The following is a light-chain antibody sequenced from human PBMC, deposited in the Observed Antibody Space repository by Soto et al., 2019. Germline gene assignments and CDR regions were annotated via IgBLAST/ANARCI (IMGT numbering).Light chain of an antibody. V-gene: IGKV3-20*01. Sequence: ENVLTQSPGTLSLSPGERATLSCRASQSVTSNFLAWYQQRPGQAPRLLIYGASTRAAGVPHRFSGSGSGTDFTLTITRLEPEDFAVYYCQQYGRSPLLYTFGQGTKLVVK. CDR1: QSVTSNF. J-gene: IGKJ2*01. CDR3: QQYGRSPLLYT. CDR2: GAS.